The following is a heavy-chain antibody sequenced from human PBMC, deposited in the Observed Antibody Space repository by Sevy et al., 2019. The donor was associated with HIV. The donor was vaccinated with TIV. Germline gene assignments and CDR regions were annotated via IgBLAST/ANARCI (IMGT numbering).Heavy chain of an antibody. CDR3: AKEWTLLSDCYCEFDY. CDR1: GFTFTNYG. CDR2: ISNSGANT. Sequence: GGSLRLSCAASGFTFTNYGMHWVRQAPGKGLEWVSGISNSGANTYYADSVMGRFTVSRDTSTNTAYRQLNSLRAEDTARYYCAKEWTLLSDCYCEFDYWGQGTLGTVSS. J-gene: IGHJ4*02. D-gene: IGHD2-21*02. V-gene: IGHV3-23*01.